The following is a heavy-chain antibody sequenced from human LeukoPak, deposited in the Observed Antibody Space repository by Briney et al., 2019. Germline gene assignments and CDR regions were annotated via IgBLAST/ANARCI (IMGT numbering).Heavy chain of an antibody. J-gene: IGHJ4*02. CDR3: ARDGGIWFGELLDDY. CDR2: ISAYNGNT. V-gene: IGHV1-18*01. CDR1: GYTFTSDG. Sequence: ASVTVSCKASGYTFTSDGISWVRQAPGQGLEWMGWISAYNGNTNYAQKLQGRVTMTTDTSTSTAYMELRSLRSDDTAVYYCARDGGIWFGELLDDYWGQGTLVTVSS. D-gene: IGHD3-10*01.